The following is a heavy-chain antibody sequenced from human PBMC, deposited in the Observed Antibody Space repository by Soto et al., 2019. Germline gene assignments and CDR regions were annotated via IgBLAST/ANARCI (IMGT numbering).Heavy chain of an antibody. D-gene: IGHD3-16*01. V-gene: IGHV3-7*01. CDR2: IKQDGSQK. CDR1: GFTVINYW. Sequence: EVQLVESGGGLVQHGGSLRLSCAASGFTVINYWMYWARQAPGKGLEWVANIKQDGSQKNYVDSVKGRFTISRDNAKNSVYLQMNSLRVEDTAVYHCVRVITVGGYWGQGTLVTVSS. J-gene: IGHJ4*02. CDR3: VRVITVGGY.